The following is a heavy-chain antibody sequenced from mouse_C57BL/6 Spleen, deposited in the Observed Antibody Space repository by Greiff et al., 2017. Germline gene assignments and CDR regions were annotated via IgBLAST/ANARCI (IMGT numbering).Heavy chain of an antibody. D-gene: IGHD2-1*01. V-gene: IGHV1-78*01. Sequence: VKVVESDAELVKPGASVKISCKVSGYTFTDHTIHWMKQRPEQGLEWIGYIYPRDGSTKYNEKFKGKATLTADKSSSTAYMQLNSLTSEDSAVYFCAIYGNYSYFDYWGQGTTLTVSS. J-gene: IGHJ2*01. CDR1: GYTFTDHT. CDR3: AIYGNYSYFDY. CDR2: IYPRDGST.